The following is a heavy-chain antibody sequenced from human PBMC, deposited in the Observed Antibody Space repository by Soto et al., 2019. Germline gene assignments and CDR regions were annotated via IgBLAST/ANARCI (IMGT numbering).Heavy chain of an antibody. Sequence: GASVKVSCKASGYTFTSYAMHWVRQAPGQRLEWMGWINAGNGNTKYSQKFQGRVTITRDTSASTAYMELSSLRSEDTAVYYCASLVVPALDGPSNSSDPRGPGPLVTLAS. CDR1: GYTFTSYA. CDR2: INAGNGNT. CDR3: ASLVVPALDGPSNSSDP. V-gene: IGHV1-3*01. J-gene: IGHJ5*02. D-gene: IGHD2-2*01.